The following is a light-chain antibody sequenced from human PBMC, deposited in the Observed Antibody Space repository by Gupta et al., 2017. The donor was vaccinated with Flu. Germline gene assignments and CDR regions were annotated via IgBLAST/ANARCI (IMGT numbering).Light chain of an antibody. Sequence: PSTVSASVGDRATLTCRASQHINSWLAWYQKKPGQAPKVLIYAASSWQSGVPASFSGSGYGTDFTLTISSLQSEDFAAYFCLQANSFPYSFGGGTKVEMK. CDR1: QHINSW. J-gene: IGKJ4*01. CDR2: AAS. CDR3: LQANSFPYS. V-gene: IGKV1-12*01.